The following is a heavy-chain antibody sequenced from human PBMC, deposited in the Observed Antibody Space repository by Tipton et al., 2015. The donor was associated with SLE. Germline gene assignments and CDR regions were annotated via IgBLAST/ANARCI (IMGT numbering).Heavy chain of an antibody. D-gene: IGHD6-13*01. V-gene: IGHV4-39*07. Sequence: TLSLTCTVSGASISTSGYCWSWIRQPPGKGLEWIGSICYDGNTNYNPSLKSRVTISVDTSKNLFSLKLSSVTAADTAVYYWARAPVFGMVAAAGTWYFDLWGRGTLVTVSS. J-gene: IGHJ2*01. CDR1: GASISTSGYC. CDR2: ICYDGNT. CDR3: ARAPVFGMVAAAGTWYFDL.